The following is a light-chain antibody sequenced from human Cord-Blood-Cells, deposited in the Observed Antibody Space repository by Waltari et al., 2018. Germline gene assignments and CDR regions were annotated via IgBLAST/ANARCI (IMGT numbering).Light chain of an antibody. CDR2: WAS. Sequence: DIVMTQYPDSLAVSLGERATINCKSSQSVLYSSNNKNYLAWYQQKPGQPPKLLIYWASTRECGVPDRFSGSGSGTDFTLTISSLQAEDVAVYYCQQYYSTPPAFGQGTKVEIK. J-gene: IGKJ1*01. CDR1: QSVLYSSNNKNY. CDR3: QQYYSTPPA. V-gene: IGKV4-1*01.